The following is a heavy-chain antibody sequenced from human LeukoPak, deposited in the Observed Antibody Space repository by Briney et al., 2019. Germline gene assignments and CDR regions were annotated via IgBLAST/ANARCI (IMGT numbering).Heavy chain of an antibody. D-gene: IGHD1-14*01. CDR1: GFTVSSNY. V-gene: IGHV3-53*01. CDR3: ARVREPYYYYYMDV. Sequence: GGSLRLSCAASGFTVSSNYMSWVRQAPGKGLEWVSVIYSGGSTYYADSVKGRFTISRDNSKNTLYLQMNSLRAEDTAVYYCARVREPYYYYYMDVWGKGTTVTISS. J-gene: IGHJ6*03. CDR2: IYSGGST.